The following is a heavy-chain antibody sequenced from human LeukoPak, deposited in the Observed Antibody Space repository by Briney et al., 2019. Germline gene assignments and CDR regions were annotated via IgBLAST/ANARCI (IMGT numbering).Heavy chain of an antibody. CDR2: INPNSGGT. D-gene: IGHD2-15*01. Sequence: ASVKVSCKASGYTFTGYHIHWVRQAPGQGLEWMGWINPNSGGTNYAQKFQGRVTMTGDTSISTAYIELNRLRSDDTAVYYCARGYCTGDICSGAWFDPWGRGTLVTVSS. V-gene: IGHV1-2*02. CDR3: ARGYCTGDICSGAWFDP. J-gene: IGHJ5*02. CDR1: GYTFTGYH.